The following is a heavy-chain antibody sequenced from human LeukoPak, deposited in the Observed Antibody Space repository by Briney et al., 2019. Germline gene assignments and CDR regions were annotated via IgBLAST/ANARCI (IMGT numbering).Heavy chain of an antibody. CDR2: IIPIFGTA. D-gene: IGHD3-22*01. CDR3: ARDGYYDSSGYYY. CDR1: GGTLSSYA. V-gene: IGHV1-69*13. J-gene: IGHJ4*02. Sequence: SVKVSCKASGGTLSSYAISWVRPAPGQGLEWMGGIIPIFGTANYAQKFQGRVTITADESTSTAYMELSSLRSEDTAVYYCARDGYYDSSGYYYWGQGTLVTVSS.